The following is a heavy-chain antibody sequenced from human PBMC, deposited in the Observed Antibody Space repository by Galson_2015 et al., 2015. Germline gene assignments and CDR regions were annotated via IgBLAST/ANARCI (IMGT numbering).Heavy chain of an antibody. V-gene: IGHV3-33*01. Sequence: SLRLSCAASGFTFSTSGMHWVRQAPGKGLEWVAVIWYDGGNTYFKDSVRGRFTISRDNSKNTLYLQMNSLRVEDTAVYYCARDKGDSGYVRGFDYWGQGTLVTVSP. CDR3: ARDKGDSGYVRGFDY. CDR2: IWYDGGNT. J-gene: IGHJ4*02. CDR1: GFTFSTSG. D-gene: IGHD3-22*01.